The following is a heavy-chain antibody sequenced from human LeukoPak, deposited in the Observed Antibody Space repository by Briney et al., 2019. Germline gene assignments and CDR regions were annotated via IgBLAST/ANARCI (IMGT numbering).Heavy chain of an antibody. D-gene: IGHD2-15*01. CDR1: KFIFSKYW. CDR3: ARHRSGGSQDDAFDI. CDR2: IREDGSEK. J-gene: IGHJ3*02. V-gene: IGHV3-7*01. Sequence: QPGGSLRLSCAASKFIFSKYWMSWVRQAPGKGLEWVADIREDGSEKYYVDSVKGRFTISRQNAKSSLFLQMNSLRAEDTAVYYCARHRSGGSQDDAFDIWGQGTMVTVSS.